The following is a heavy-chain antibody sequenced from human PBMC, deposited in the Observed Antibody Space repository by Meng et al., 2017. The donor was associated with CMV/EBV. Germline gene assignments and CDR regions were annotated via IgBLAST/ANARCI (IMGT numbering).Heavy chain of an antibody. V-gene: IGHV4-39*07. CDR2: IYYSGST. D-gene: IGHD3-22*01. CDR1: GGSISSSSYY. CDR3: ARGVVTMIVVYDP. J-gene: IGHJ5*02. Sequence: QRPLQASGPGLVKPSETLSLPCTVSGGSISSSSYYWGWIRQPPGKGLEWIGSIYYSGSTYYNPSLKSRVTISVDTSKNQFSLKLSSVTAADTAVYYCARGVVTMIVVYDPWGQGTLVTVSS.